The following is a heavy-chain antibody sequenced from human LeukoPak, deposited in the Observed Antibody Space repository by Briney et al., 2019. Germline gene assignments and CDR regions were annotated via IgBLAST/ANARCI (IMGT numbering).Heavy chain of an antibody. D-gene: IGHD3-22*01. Sequence: GESLKISCAASGFTFSSYAMSWVRQAPGKGLEWVSAISGSGGSTYYADSVKGRFTTSRDNSKNTLYLQMNSLRAEDTAVYYCAKNTEYYDSSGYEHYWGQGTLVTVSS. CDR1: GFTFSSYA. V-gene: IGHV3-23*01. J-gene: IGHJ4*02. CDR3: AKNTEYYDSSGYEHY. CDR2: ISGSGGST.